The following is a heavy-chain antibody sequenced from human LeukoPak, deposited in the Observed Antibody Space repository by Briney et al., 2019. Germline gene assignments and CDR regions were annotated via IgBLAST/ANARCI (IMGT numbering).Heavy chain of an antibody. CDR2: IYTSGST. CDR1: GYSIGSGSYY. CDR3: AATIYDYVWGSYRYPIHFDY. J-gene: IGHJ4*02. V-gene: IGHV4-61*02. D-gene: IGHD3-16*02. Sequence: KPSETLSLTCTVSGYSIGSGSYYWSWIRQPAGKGLEWIGRIYTSGSTNYNPSLKSQVTISVDTSKNQFSLKLSSVTAADTAVYYCAATIYDYVWGSYRYPIHFDYWGQGTLVTVSS.